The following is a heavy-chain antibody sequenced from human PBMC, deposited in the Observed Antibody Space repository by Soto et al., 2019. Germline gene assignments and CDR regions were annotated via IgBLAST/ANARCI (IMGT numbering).Heavy chain of an antibody. J-gene: IGHJ3*02. CDR1: GFSLSSYA. Sequence: LRLSCAASGFSLSSYAMSWVRQAPGKGLEWVSTISGSGGSTYYADSAKGRFTISRDNSKKTLYLQMNSLRAEDTAVYYCAKRSAFDIWGQGTMVTVSS. V-gene: IGHV3-23*01. CDR3: AKRSAFDI. CDR2: ISGSGGST.